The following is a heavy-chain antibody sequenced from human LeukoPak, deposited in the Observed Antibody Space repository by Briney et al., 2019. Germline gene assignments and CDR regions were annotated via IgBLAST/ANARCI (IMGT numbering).Heavy chain of an antibody. D-gene: IGHD6-19*01. CDR1: AFTIISQS. V-gene: IGHV3-23*01. CDR3: ANLPQRLVDY. Sequence: GGSLSPSRAAYAFTIISQSMSSVRQAPGAGRESVSTISSSGSSTYYADSVKGQFTISRDNSKNTLYLQMNSLRAEDTAVYYCANLPQRLVDYWGQGTLVTVSS. J-gene: IGHJ4*02. CDR2: ISSSGSST.